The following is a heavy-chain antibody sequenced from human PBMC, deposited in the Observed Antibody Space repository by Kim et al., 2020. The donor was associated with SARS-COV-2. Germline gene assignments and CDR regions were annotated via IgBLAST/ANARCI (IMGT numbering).Heavy chain of an antibody. CDR1: GFTFSSYA. J-gene: IGHJ4*02. CDR2: VSGSGGST. Sequence: GGSLRLSCAASGFTFSSYAMNWVRQAPGKGLEWVSSVSGSGGSTYYADSVKDRFTISRDNSKNTLYLQLYSLRAEDAAAYYCARDRSGWYYFDYWGQGT. CDR3: ARDRSGWYYFDY. V-gene: IGHV3-23*01. D-gene: IGHD6-19*01.